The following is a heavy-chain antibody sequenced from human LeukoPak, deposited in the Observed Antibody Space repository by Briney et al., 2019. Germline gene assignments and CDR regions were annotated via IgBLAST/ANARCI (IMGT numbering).Heavy chain of an antibody. Sequence: GGSLRLSCAASGFTFSSYWMSWVRQAPGKGLEWVANIKQDGSEKYYVDSVKGRFTISRDNAKNSLYLQMNSLRAEDTAVYYCAKKTRGWSNDAFDIWGQGTMVTVSS. CDR1: GFTFSSYW. J-gene: IGHJ3*02. V-gene: IGHV3-7*03. CDR2: IKQDGSEK. CDR3: AKKTRGWSNDAFDI. D-gene: IGHD3-3*01.